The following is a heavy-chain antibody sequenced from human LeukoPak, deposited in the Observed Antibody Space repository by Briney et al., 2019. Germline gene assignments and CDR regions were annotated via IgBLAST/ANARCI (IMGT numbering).Heavy chain of an antibody. J-gene: IGHJ4*02. Sequence: SQTLSLTCAISGDSVSSYSAGWQWIRQSPSRGLECLGRTYYRSKWYNEYAISVKSRITIDPDTSKNQFSLQLSSVTPEETAVYYCARGFGSTCGSYYFDYWGQGTLVTVSS. V-gene: IGHV6-1*01. CDR2: TYYRSKWYN. CDR3: ARGFGSTCGSYYFDY. D-gene: IGHD5-18*01. CDR1: GDSVSSYSAG.